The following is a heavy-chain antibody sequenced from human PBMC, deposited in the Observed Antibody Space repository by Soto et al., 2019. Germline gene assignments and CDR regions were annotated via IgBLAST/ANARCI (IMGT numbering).Heavy chain of an antibody. J-gene: IGHJ4*02. CDR1: GFTFSSYA. CDR2: IRGSGGST. V-gene: IGHV3-23*01. D-gene: IGHD6-6*01. CDR3: AKPIEYSSSYYFDY. Sequence: GESLKISCAASGFTFSSYAMSWVRQAPGKGLEWVSAIRGSGGSTYYADSVKGRFTISRDNSKNTLYLQMNSLRAEDTAVYYCAKPIEYSSSYYFDYWGQGTLVTVSS.